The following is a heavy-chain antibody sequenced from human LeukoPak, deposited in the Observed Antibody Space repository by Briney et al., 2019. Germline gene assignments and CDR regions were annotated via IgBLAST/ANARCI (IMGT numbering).Heavy chain of an antibody. V-gene: IGHV1-69*02. CDR2: IIPILGIA. J-gene: IGHJ4*02. CDR1: GYTFTAYY. D-gene: IGHD3-10*01. CDR3: ASGYNKYYFDY. Sequence: SVKVSCKASGYTFTAYYMHWVRQAPGQGLEWMGRIIPILGIANYAQKFQGRVTITADKSTSTAYMELSSLRSEDTAVYYCASGYNKYYFDYWGQGTLVTVSS.